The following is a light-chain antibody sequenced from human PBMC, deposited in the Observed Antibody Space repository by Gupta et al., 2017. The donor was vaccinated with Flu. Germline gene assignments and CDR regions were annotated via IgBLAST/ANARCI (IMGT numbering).Light chain of an antibody. V-gene: IGKV1-33*01. CDR3: QQYASVPPT. CDR2: DAS. Sequence: PSSLSASVGDRVTITCQASQDISNYLNWYHQKPGKAPKLLIYDASKLEIGVPSRFSGSGSGTDFSFTISTLQPEDVGTYYCQQYASVPPTFGPGTKVDVK. J-gene: IGKJ3*01. CDR1: QDISNY.